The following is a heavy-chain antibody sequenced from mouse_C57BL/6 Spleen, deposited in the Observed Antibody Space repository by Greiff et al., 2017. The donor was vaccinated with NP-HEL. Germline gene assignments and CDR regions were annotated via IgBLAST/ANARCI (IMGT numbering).Heavy chain of an antibody. Sequence: QVQLQQPGAELVRPGSSVKLSCKASGYTFTSYWMHWVKQRPIQGLEWIGNIDPSDSETHYNQKFKDKATLTVDKSSSTAYMQLSSLTSYDSAVYYCARSHYDYTWFAYWGQGTLVTVSA. CDR2: IDPSDSET. CDR1: GYTFTSYW. V-gene: IGHV1-52*01. CDR3: ARSHYDYTWFAY. J-gene: IGHJ3*01. D-gene: IGHD2-4*01.